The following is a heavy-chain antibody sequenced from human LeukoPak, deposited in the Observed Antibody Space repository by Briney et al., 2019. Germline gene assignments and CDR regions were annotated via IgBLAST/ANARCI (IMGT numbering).Heavy chain of an antibody. J-gene: IGHJ4*02. CDR1: GFTFSSYG. CDR2: ISYDGSNK. V-gene: IGHV3-30*18. CDR3: AKEFSSSWFYFDY. Sequence: GGSLRLSCAASGFTFSSYGMHWVRQAPGKGLEWVAVISYDGSNKYYADSVKGRFTISRDNSKNTLYLQMNSLRAEDTAVYYCAKEFSSSWFYFDYWGQGTLVTVSS. D-gene: IGHD6-13*01.